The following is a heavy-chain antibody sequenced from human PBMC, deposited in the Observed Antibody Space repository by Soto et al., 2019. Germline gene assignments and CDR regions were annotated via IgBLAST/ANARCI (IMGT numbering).Heavy chain of an antibody. CDR3: ARVYLSYDFWSGYYSYYYYMDV. D-gene: IGHD3-3*01. J-gene: IGHJ6*03. V-gene: IGHV4-34*01. Sequence: SETLSLTCAVYGGSISGYYWSWIRQPPGKGLEWIGEINHSGSTNYNPSLKSRVTISVDTSKNQFSLKLSSVTAADTAVYYCARVYLSYDFWSGYYSYYYYMDVWGKGTTVTVSS. CDR1: GGSISGYY. CDR2: INHSGST.